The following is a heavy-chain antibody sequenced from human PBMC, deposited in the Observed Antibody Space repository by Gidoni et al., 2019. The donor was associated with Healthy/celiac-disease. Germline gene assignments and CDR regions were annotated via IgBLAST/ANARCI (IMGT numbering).Heavy chain of an antibody. V-gene: IGHV4-31*03. Sequence: QVQLQESGPGLVRPSQTLSLTCTVSGGYISSGGYSWSWIRQHPGKGLEWIGYIYYSGSTYYNQSLKSRVTISVDTSKNQFSLKLSSVTAADTAVYYCAHITIALSDAFDIWGQGTMVTVSS. CDR3: AHITIALSDAFDI. D-gene: IGHD3-10*01. CDR2: IYYSGST. J-gene: IGHJ3*02. CDR1: GGYISSGGYS.